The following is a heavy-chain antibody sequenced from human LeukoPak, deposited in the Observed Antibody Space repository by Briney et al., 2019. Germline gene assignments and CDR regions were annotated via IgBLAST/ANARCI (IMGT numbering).Heavy chain of an antibody. CDR1: GFTFSSYA. V-gene: IGHV3-30-3*01. Sequence: GGSLRLSCAASGFTFSSYAMHWVRQAPGKGLEWVAVISYDGSNKYYADSVKGRFTISRDNSKNTLYLQMNSLRAEDTAVYYCARERYYYDSRALDYWGQGTLVTVSS. CDR3: ARERYYYDSRALDY. J-gene: IGHJ4*02. D-gene: IGHD3-22*01. CDR2: ISYDGSNK.